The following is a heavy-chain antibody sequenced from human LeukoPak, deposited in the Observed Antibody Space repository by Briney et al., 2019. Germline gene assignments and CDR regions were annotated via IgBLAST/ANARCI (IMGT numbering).Heavy chain of an antibody. V-gene: IGHV3-30*02. Sequence: GGSLPLSCAASGFTFSSHGMHWVRQAPGKGLEWVAYIRNDGSNIHYDGSVKGGYTISRDNSKTTLSFQINSLRVYETAVYYCAEVLDNGWGPFDTWGQGTLVTVSA. CDR1: GFTFSSHG. CDR2: IRNDGSNI. D-gene: IGHD6-19*01. CDR3: AEVLDNGWGPFDT. J-gene: IGHJ4*02.